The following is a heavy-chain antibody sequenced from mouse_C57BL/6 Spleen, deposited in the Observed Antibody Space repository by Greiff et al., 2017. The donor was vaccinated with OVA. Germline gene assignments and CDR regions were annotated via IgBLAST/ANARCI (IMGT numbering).Heavy chain of an antibody. CDR1: GYSFTGYF. Sequence: EVQLQQSGPELVKPGDSVKISCKASGYSFTGYFMNWVMQSHGKSLEWIGRINPYNDDTFYNQKFKGKATLTVDKSSSTAHMELRSLTSEDSAVYYCALDYYGSSSYAMDYWGQGTSVTVSS. V-gene: IGHV1-20*01. D-gene: IGHD1-1*01. CDR2: INPYNDDT. CDR3: ALDYYGSSSYAMDY. J-gene: IGHJ4*01.